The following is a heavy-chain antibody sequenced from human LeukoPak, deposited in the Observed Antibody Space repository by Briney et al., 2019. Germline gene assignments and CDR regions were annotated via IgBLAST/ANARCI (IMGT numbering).Heavy chain of an antibody. CDR3: ARNWIAAAVRGSFDY. V-gene: IGHV4-34*01. CDR2: ITHSGST. D-gene: IGHD6-25*01. J-gene: IGHJ4*02. Sequence: SETLSLTCSVYGGSFSGYYWTWIRQPPGKGLEWIGGITHSGSTNYNPSLKSRVIISVDTSKNQFSLKLTSVTAADTAVYYCARNWIAAAVRGSFDYWGQGTLVTVSS. CDR1: GGSFSGYY.